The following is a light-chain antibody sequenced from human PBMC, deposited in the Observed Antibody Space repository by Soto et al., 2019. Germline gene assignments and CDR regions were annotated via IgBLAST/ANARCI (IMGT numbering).Light chain of an antibody. Sequence: QSVLTQPPSASGTPGQTVTISCSGSSSNIGSAYIYWYQHLPGTAPKLHIYRNNQRPSGVPDRFSASKSGTSASLAISGLRSEDDADYYCAAWDDSLVVFGGGTKVTVL. CDR2: RNN. CDR1: SSNIGSAY. J-gene: IGLJ2*01. CDR3: AAWDDSLVV. V-gene: IGLV1-47*01.